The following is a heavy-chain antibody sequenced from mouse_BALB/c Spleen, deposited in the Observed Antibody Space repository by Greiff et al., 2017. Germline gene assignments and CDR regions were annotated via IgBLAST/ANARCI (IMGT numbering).Heavy chain of an antibody. CDR3: AREVTRWFAY. D-gene: IGHD2-2*01. V-gene: IGHV14-3*02. Sequence: EVKLMESGAELVKPGASVKLSCTASGFNIKDTYMHWVKQRPEQGLEWIGRIDPANGNTKYDPKFQGKATITADTSSNTAYLQLSSLTSEDTAVYYSAREVTRWFAYWGQGTLVTVAA. CDR2: IDPANGNT. J-gene: IGHJ3*01. CDR1: GFNIKDTY.